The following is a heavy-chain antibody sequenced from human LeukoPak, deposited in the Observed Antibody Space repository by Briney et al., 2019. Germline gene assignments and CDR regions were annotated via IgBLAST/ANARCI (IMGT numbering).Heavy chain of an antibody. CDR2: ISSSGGST. D-gene: IGHD3-16*01. J-gene: IGHJ4*02. CDR3: ANTAPFYDYSGIDY. V-gene: IGHV3-23*01. Sequence: GGSLRLSCAASGFTFSNYAMSWVRQAPGKGLQWVSGISSSGGSTFYVDSVRGRFTISRDNSKNTLYLQMNNLRVEDTAVYYCANTAPFYDYSGIDYWGQGTLVTVSS. CDR1: GFTFSNYA.